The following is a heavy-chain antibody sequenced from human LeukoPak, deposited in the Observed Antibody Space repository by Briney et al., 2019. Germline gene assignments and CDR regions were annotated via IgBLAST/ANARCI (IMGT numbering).Heavy chain of an antibody. CDR3: AKETKYTSGWLTIDY. J-gene: IGHJ4*02. V-gene: IGHV3-23*01. D-gene: IGHD6-19*01. CDR1: GFAFSNQA. CDR2: IIGSGNSA. Sequence: GGSLRLSCAASGFAFSNQAMGWVRQAPGKGLEWVSGIIGSGNSAYYADSVKGRFTISRDNSKNTLYLQMNSLRAEDTAVYYCAKETKYTSGWLTIDYWGQGTLVTVSS.